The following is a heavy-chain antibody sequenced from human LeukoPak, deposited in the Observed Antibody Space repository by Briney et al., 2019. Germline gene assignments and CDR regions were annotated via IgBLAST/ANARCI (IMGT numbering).Heavy chain of an antibody. CDR1: GFTFTTYG. CDR3: AKDRDGYIFDY. D-gene: IGHD5-24*01. V-gene: IGHV3-30*18. CDR2: ITHDGSNK. J-gene: IGHJ4*02. Sequence: GGSLRLYCVASGFTFTTYGMHWVRQAQGKGLEWVAVITHDGSNKYYEDSVKGRFTISRDNSKNTLELQMNSLRVEDTAVYYCAKDRDGYIFDYWGQGTLVTVS.